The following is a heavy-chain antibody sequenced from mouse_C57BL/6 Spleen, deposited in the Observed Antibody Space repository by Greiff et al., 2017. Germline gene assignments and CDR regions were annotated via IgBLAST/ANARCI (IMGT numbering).Heavy chain of an antibody. V-gene: IGHV10-1*01. CDR3: VRRGYNYAMDY. CDR2: IRSKSNNYAT. J-gene: IGHJ4*01. CDR1: GFSFNTYA. Sequence: EVKVEESGGGLVQPKGSLKLSCAASGFSFNTYAMNWVRQAPGKGLEWVARIRSKSNNYATYYADSVKDRFTISRDDSESMLYLQMNNVKTEDTAMYYCVRRGYNYAMDYWGQGTSVTVSS.